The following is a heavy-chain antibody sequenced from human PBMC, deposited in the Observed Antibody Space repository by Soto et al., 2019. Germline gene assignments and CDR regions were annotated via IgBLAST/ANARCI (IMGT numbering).Heavy chain of an antibody. J-gene: IGHJ4*02. CDR2: INAGNGNT. D-gene: IGHD3-16*01. CDR1: GYTFTSYS. V-gene: IGHV1-3*01. CDR3: ARGLNVYYFDY. Sequence: QVQLVQSGAEVKKPGASVKVSCKASGYTFTSYSMHWVRQAPGQRLEWMGWINAGNGNTKYSQKFQDRVTITRDTSASTAYMELSSLRSEDTAVYYCARGLNVYYFDYWGQGTLVTVSS.